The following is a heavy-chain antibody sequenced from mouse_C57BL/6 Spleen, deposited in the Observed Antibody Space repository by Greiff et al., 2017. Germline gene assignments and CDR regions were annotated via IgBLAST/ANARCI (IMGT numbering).Heavy chain of an antibody. J-gene: IGHJ2*01. CDR2: ISSGSSTI. CDR3: ARSPYDYAYYFDY. V-gene: IGHV5-17*01. CDR1: GFTFSDYG. D-gene: IGHD2-4*01. Sequence: EVQRVESGGGLVKPGGSLKLSCAASGFTFSDYGMHWVRQAPEKGLEWVAYISSGSSTIYYADTVKGRFTISRDNAKNTLFLQMTSLRSEDTAMYYCARSPYDYAYYFDYWGQGTTLTVSS.